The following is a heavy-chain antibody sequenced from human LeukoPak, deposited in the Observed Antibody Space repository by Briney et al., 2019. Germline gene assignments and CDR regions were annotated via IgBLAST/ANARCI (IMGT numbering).Heavy chain of an antibody. CDR2: IKQDGSEK. CDR1: GFTFTNYW. Sequence: PGGSLRLSRAASGFTFTNYWMSWVRQAPGKGLEWVANIKQDGSEKFYVDSVKGRFTISRENAKNSLYLQMNSLRAEDTAVYYCARIVILTGYFIDYWGQGTLVTVSS. D-gene: IGHD3-9*01. V-gene: IGHV3-7*01. CDR3: ARIVILTGYFIDY. J-gene: IGHJ4*02.